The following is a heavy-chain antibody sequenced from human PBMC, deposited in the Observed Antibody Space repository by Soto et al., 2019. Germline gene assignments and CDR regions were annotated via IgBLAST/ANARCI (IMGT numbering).Heavy chain of an antibody. J-gene: IGHJ4*02. CDR1: GGTFSSYA. D-gene: IGHD1-7*01. CDR2: IIPIFGTA. CDR3: ARGLVLALHQLDY. V-gene: IGHV1-69*13. Sequence: SVKVSCKAPGGTFSSYAISWVRQAPGQGLEWMGGIIPIFGTANYAQKFQGRVTITADESTSTAYMELSSLRSEDTAVYYCARGLVLALHQLDYWGQGTLVTVSS.